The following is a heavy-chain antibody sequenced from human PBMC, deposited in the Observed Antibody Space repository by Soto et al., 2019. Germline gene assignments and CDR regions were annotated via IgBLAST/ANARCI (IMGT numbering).Heavy chain of an antibody. V-gene: IGHV5-10-1*01. CDR1: GYSFTSYW. CDR3: ARRSGPYSSTSPVGY. Sequence: PGESLKISCKGSGYSFTSYWISWVRQMPGKGLEWMGRIDPSDSYTTYSPSFQGHVTISVDKSISTAYLQWSSLKASDTAMYYCARRSGPYSSTSPVGYWGQGSLVTVSS. J-gene: IGHJ4*02. D-gene: IGHD6-19*01. CDR2: IDPSDSYT.